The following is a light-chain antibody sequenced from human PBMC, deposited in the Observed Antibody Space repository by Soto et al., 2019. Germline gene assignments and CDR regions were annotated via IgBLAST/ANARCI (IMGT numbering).Light chain of an antibody. J-gene: IGKJ1*01. CDR1: QSISTW. CDR3: QQYNAFSAGA. V-gene: IGKV1-5*03. CDR2: KAS. Sequence: DIQMTQSPSTLSASVGDRVTITCRASQSISTWLAWYQQKPGKAPNLLIYKASSLERGVPSRFSGSGSGTEFTLTISSLQPDDFATYYCQQYNAFSAGAFGQGTEVEI.